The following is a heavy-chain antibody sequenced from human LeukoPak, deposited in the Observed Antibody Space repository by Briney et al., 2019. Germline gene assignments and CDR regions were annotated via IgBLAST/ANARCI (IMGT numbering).Heavy chain of an antibody. J-gene: IGHJ6*02. Sequence: ASVKVSCKASGYTFTSYGISWVRQAPGQGLEWMGWISAYNGNTNYAQKLQGRVTMTTDTSTSTAYMELRSLRSDDTAVYYCARVDNGSPGYYYGLDVWGQGTTVTVSS. D-gene: IGHD1-26*01. CDR1: GYTFTSYG. V-gene: IGHV1-18*01. CDR2: ISAYNGNT. CDR3: ARVDNGSPGYYYGLDV.